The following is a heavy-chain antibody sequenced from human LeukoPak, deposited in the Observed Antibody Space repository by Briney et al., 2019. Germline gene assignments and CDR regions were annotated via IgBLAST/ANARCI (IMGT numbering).Heavy chain of an antibody. J-gene: IGHJ4*02. V-gene: IGHV3-7*03. CDR2: IKQDESEK. CDR3: ARLVGDVTTWDC. Sequence: PGGSLRLSCEASGFTFSSYWISWVRQAPGKGLEWVASIKQDESEKYYVDSVKGRFTTSRDNAKSSLYLQMNALRGEDTAVYYCARLVGDVTTWDCWGQGTLVTVSS. CDR1: GFTFSSYW. D-gene: IGHD1-26*01.